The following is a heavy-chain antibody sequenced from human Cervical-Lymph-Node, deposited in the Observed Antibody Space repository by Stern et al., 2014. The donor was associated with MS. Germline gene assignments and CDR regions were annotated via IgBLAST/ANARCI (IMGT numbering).Heavy chain of an antibody. CDR2: IHTVGTT. CDR1: GFPLGASY. J-gene: IGHJ4*02. V-gene: IGHV3-66*01. Sequence: VQLVQSGGGLVQPGGSLRLSCEASGFPLGASYMNWVRQAPGKGLEWVSRIHTVGTTQNADSVKGRFTISRANAKNALYLQMDRLTVEDTAVYYCAREIAGRRFEDWGRGTLVAVSP. CDR3: AREIAGRRFED. D-gene: IGHD6-6*01.